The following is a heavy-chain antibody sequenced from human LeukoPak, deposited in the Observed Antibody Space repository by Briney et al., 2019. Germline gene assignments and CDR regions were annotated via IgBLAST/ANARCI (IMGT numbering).Heavy chain of an antibody. J-gene: IGHJ4*02. V-gene: IGHV3-23*01. Sequence: GGSLRLSCAASGFTVSSNYMSWVRQAPGKGLEWVSAISGSGGSTYYADSVKGRFTISRDNSKNTLYLQMNSLRAEDTAVYYCAKDGVPAPSALVVVITGRFDYWGQGTLVTVSS. CDR1: GFTVSSNY. D-gene: IGHD3-22*01. CDR3: AKDGVPAPSALVVVITGRFDY. CDR2: ISGSGGST.